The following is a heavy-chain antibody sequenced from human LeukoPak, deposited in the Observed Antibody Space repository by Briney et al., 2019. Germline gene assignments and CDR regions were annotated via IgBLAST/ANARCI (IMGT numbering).Heavy chain of an antibody. V-gene: IGHV3-30-3*01. CDR1: GFTFSSYG. J-gene: IGHJ4*02. Sequence: PGRSLRLSCAVSGFTFSSYGMHWLRQARVKGLEWVAIISTDGTKKYYADSVRGRFTLSRENSKNTLYLQMNSLRADDTAVYYCARNRGATGYYWFDYWGQGTLVTVSS. D-gene: IGHD3-9*01. CDR3: ARNRGATGYYWFDY. CDR2: ISTDGTKK.